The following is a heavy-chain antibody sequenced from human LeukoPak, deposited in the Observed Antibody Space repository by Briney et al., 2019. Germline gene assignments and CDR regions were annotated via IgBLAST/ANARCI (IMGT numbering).Heavy chain of an antibody. CDR1: GFTFSSHG. CDR2: IVGGAGGT. Sequence: GGTLRLLCAASGFTFSSHGMSWVRQATGKGLEWVSDIVGGAGGTYYADSVKGRFTISRDNSKNTLYLQMNSQRAEDAAVFYGAHASMYQVDLWVRGTGATVTS. D-gene: IGHD2-2*01. J-gene: IGHJ4*02. CDR3: AHASMYQVDL. V-gene: IGHV3-23*01.